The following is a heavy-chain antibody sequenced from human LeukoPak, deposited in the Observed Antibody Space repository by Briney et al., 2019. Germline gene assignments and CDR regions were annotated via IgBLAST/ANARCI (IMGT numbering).Heavy chain of an antibody. CDR1: GDSVSSNSGA. J-gene: IGHJ4*02. D-gene: IGHD3-10*01. Sequence: SQTLSLTCAISGDSVSSNSGAWHWIRQSPSRGLEWLGRTYYRSKWYNDYAVSVKSRMSINPDTSKNQISLQLNSVTPEDTAVYYCARRTGAVRGVYLDYWGQGTLVTVSS. V-gene: IGHV6-1*01. CDR3: ARRTGAVRGVYLDY. CDR2: TYYRSKWYN.